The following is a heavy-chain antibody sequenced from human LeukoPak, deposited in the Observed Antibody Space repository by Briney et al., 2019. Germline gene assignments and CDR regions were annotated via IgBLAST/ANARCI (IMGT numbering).Heavy chain of an antibody. D-gene: IGHD2-8*01. J-gene: IGHJ4*02. CDR2: IYNTGST. V-gene: IGHV4-38-2*01. CDR3: ASRTTGTNALSFDY. Sequence: PSETLSLTCGVSGYFLSSGYYWGWIRQPPGQGLEWMGNIYNTGSTYYNPSLKSRVTISVDTSKNQFSLKLTSVTSAETAVYFCASRTTGTNALSFDYWGRGALVAVSS. CDR1: GYFLSSGYY.